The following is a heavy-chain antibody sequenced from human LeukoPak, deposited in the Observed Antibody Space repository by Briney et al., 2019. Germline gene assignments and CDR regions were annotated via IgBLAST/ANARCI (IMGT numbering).Heavy chain of an antibody. V-gene: IGHV4-61*02. Sequence: SETLSLTCTVSGGSISSGSYYWSWIRQPAGKGLEWIGRIYTSGSTNYNPSLKSRVTISVDTSKNQFSLKLSSVTAADTAVYYCARFRFLEWSEEDYYYYMDVWGKGTTLTVSS. J-gene: IGHJ6*03. D-gene: IGHD3-3*01. CDR1: GGSISSGSYY. CDR2: IYTSGST. CDR3: ARFRFLEWSEEDYYYYMDV.